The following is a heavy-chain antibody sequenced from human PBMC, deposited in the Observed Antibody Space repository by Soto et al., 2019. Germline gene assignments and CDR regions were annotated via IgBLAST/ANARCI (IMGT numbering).Heavy chain of an antibody. J-gene: IGHJ6*02. CDR2: IYYSGST. Sequence: SETLSLTCTVSGGSISSYYWSWIRQPPGKGLEWIGYIYYSGSTNYNPSLTSRVTISVDTSKNQFSLKLSSVTAADTAVYYCARDRYYYDSSGYSYGMHVWGQGTTVTVSS. D-gene: IGHD3-22*01. V-gene: IGHV4-59*01. CDR1: GGSISSYY. CDR3: ARDRYYYDSSGYSYGMHV.